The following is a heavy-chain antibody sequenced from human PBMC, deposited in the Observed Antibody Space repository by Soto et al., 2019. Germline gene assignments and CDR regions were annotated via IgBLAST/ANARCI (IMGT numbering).Heavy chain of an antibody. D-gene: IGHD3-3*01. V-gene: IGHV4-30-4*08. Sequence: SETLSLTCTVSGGSVSSSSYYWGWVRQPPGKGLEWMGNIYNSGSTYYNPSLKSRVVISIDTSRNQFSLRLNSLSAADRAVYFCARGVTVFGLVSRFWFDPWGQGTVVTVSS. CDR3: ARGVTVFGLVSRFWFDP. J-gene: IGHJ5*02. CDR1: GGSVSSSSYY. CDR2: IYNSGST.